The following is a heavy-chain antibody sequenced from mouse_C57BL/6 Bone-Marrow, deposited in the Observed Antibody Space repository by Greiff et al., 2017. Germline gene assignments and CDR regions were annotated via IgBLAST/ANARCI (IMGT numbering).Heavy chain of an antibody. Sequence: VKLVESEGGLVQPGSSMKLSCTASGFTFSDYYMALVRQVPEKGLEWVANINYDGSSTYYLDSLKSRFIISRDNAKNILYLQMSSLKSEDTATDYCARGEDGYYYARDYWVQGTSDTVSS. D-gene: IGHD2-3*01. CDR1: GFTFSDYY. CDR2: INYDGSST. CDR3: ARGEDGYYYARDY. J-gene: IGHJ4*01. V-gene: IGHV5-16*01.